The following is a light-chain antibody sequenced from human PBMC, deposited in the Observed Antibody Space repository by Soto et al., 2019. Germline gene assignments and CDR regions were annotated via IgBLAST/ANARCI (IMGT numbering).Light chain of an antibody. J-gene: IGLJ2*01. CDR3: AAWDDSLSAVV. CDR1: TSNIGSNY. V-gene: IGLV1-47*01. Sequence: QSVLTQPPSASGTPGQRVTLSCSGSTSNIGSNYEYWYQQLPGTAPKLLIYRNNKRPSGVPDRFSASKSGTSASLAISGLRPEDEADYYCAAWDDSLSAVVFGGGTQLTVL. CDR2: RNN.